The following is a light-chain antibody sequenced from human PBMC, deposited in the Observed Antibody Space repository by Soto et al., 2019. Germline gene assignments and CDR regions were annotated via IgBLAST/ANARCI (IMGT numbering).Light chain of an antibody. CDR2: GAS. Sequence: EIVLTQSPGTLSLSPGERATLSCRASQSVSSRLAWYQQKPGQAPRLLISGASSRATGIPDRFSGSGSGTDFTLTISRLEPEDFALYYCQQYVTSAITFGQGTRLEI. V-gene: IGKV3-20*01. CDR1: QSVSSR. CDR3: QQYVTSAIT. J-gene: IGKJ5*01.